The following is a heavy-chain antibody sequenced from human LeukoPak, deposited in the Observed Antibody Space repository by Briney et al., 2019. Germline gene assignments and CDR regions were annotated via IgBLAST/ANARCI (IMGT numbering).Heavy chain of an antibody. CDR1: GFTFSSYA. Sequence: SLRLSCAASGFTFSSYAMHWVRQAPGKGLEWVAVISYDGSNKYYADSVKGRFTISRDNSKNTLYLQMNSLRAEDTAVYYCARDRSSGKPIRFDYWGQGTLVTVSS. D-gene: IGHD4-23*01. V-gene: IGHV3-30-3*01. CDR3: ARDRSSGKPIRFDY. CDR2: ISYDGSNK. J-gene: IGHJ4*02.